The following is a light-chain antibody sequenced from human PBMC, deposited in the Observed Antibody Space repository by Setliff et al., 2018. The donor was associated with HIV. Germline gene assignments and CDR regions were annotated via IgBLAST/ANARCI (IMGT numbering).Light chain of an antibody. CDR3: CSYAGSYTYI. J-gene: IGLJ1*01. CDR1: SSDVGAYNY. V-gene: IGLV2-11*01. CDR2: DVT. Sequence: QSALTQPRSVSGPPGQSATFSCTGSSSDVGAYNYVSWYQQHPGKAPKLMIYDVTKRPSGVPDRFSGSKSGNTASLTISGLQAEDEADYYCCSYAGSYTYIFGSGTKVTVL.